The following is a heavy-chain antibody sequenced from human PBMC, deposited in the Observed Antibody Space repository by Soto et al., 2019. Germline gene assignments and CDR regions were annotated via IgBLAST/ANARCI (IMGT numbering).Heavy chain of an antibody. D-gene: IGHD5-12*01. CDR3: TRHTGYDSSLDY. CDR2: IDPSDSYT. V-gene: IGHV5-10-1*01. CDR1: GYTFTGHW. Sequence: GESLKISCQGSGYTFTGHWISWVRQMPGKGLEWMGRIDPSDSYTDYSPTVQGHVTMSADKSINTAYLQWSSLQASDTAVYYCTRHTGYDSSLDYWGQGTLVTVS. J-gene: IGHJ4*02.